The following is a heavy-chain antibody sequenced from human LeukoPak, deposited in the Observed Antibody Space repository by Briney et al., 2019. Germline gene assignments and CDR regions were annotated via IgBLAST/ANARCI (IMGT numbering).Heavy chain of an antibody. V-gene: IGHV4-30-4*01. CDR2: IYYSGNT. J-gene: IGHJ4*02. Sequence: SQTLSLTCTVSGGSISSGDYYWSWIRQPPGKGLEWIGYIYYSGNTYYNPSPKSRVTISVDTSKNQFSLKLSSVTAADTAVYYCARGDYDYVFDYWGQGTLVTVSS. D-gene: IGHD3-16*01. CDR1: GGSISSGDYY. CDR3: ARGDYDYVFDY.